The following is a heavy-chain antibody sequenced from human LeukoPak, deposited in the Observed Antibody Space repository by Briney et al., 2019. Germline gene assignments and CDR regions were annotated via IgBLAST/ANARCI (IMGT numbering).Heavy chain of an antibody. CDR3: AKELGCSGGSCYWGDEKRHPSPDLGN. CDR2: ISYDGSNK. J-gene: IGHJ4*02. V-gene: IGHV3-30*18. D-gene: IGHD2-15*01. Sequence: PGGSLRLSCAASGFTFSSYGMHWVRQAPGKGLEWLAVISYDGSNKYYADSVKGRFTISRDNSKNTLYLQMNSLRAEDTAVYYCAKELGCSGGSCYWGDEKRHPSPDLGNWGQGTLVTVSS. CDR1: GFTFSSYG.